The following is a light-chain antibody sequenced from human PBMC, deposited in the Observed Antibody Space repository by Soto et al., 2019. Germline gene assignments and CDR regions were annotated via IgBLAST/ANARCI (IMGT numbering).Light chain of an antibody. V-gene: IGKV3-20*01. CDR2: DAS. J-gene: IGKJ4*01. CDR3: QQFRSYPLT. CDR1: QTVRNNY. Sequence: EFVLTQSPGTLSLCPWERATLSCRASQTVRNNYLAWYQQKPGQAPRLLIYDASSRATGIPDRFSGGGSGTDFTLTISRLEPEDFAVYYCQQFRSYPLTFGGGTKVDIK.